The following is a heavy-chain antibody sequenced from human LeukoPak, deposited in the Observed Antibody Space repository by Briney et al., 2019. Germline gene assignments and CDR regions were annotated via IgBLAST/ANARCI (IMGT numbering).Heavy chain of an antibody. D-gene: IGHD6-19*01. CDR1: GGSISSYY. CDR2: IYYSGST. J-gene: IGHJ4*02. Sequence: SETLSLTCTVSGGSISSYYWSWIRQPPGKGLELIGYIYYSGSTNYNPSLKSRVTISVDTSKNQFSLKLSSVTAADTAVYYCARRGMGQWLADFDYWGQGTLVTVSS. V-gene: IGHV4-59*08. CDR3: ARRGMGQWLADFDY.